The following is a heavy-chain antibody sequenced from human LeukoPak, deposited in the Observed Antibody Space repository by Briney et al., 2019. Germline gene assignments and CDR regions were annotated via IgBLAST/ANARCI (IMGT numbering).Heavy chain of an antibody. CDR2: IYPGDSDT. CDR3: ARHRRAGYHNWFDP. D-gene: IGHD6-19*01. V-gene: IGHV5-51*01. CDR1: GYSFTTYW. Sequence: GESLKISGKGSGYSFTTYWIGGVRQMPGKGLEGMGIIYPGDSDTRYSPSFQGQVTFPADKCISPAYLQWSSLKASDPAMYYCARHRRAGYHNWFDPWGQGTLVTVSS. J-gene: IGHJ5*02.